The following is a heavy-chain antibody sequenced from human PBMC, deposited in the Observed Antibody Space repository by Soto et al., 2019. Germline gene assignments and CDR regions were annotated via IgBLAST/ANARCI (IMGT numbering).Heavy chain of an antibody. J-gene: IGHJ4*02. V-gene: IGHV3-23*01. CDR1: GFTFSDYC. CDR3: VLEVRAKSFDH. Sequence: GGSLRLSCAVSGFTFSDYCMRWVRQGPGKGLEWVSTIISSGGSTYYADSVKGRFTISRDNSKNTLYLQMNSLRAEDTAIYYCVLEVRAKSFDHWGQGTLVTVSS. CDR2: IISSGGST.